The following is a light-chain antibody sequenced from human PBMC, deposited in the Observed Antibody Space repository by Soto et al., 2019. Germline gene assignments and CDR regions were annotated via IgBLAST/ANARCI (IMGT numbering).Light chain of an antibody. CDR2: EVS. CDR3: SSYAGSNNLI. Sequence: SALTQPPSASGSPGQSVTISCTGTSSDVGAYNYVSWYQQHPGKAPKLMIYEVSRRPSGVPDRFSGSKSGNTASLTVSGLQAEDEADYYCSSYAGSNNLIFGGGTKVTVL. J-gene: IGLJ2*01. CDR1: SSDVGAYNY. V-gene: IGLV2-8*01.